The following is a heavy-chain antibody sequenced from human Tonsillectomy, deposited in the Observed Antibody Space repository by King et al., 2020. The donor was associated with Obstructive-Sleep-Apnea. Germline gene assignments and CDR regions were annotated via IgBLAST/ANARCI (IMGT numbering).Heavy chain of an antibody. CDR1: GFTFSSYA. D-gene: IGHD2-8*01. Sequence: VQLVESGGALVQPGGSLRLSCAASGFTFSSYAMNWVRQAPGKGLEWVSEISGSGGSTYYGDSVKGRFTISRDNSKNTLYLQMNSLRAEDTAMYYCAKNTVEYTYGFGHGGQGTLVTVSS. CDR2: ISGSGGST. J-gene: IGHJ5*02. V-gene: IGHV3-23*04. CDR3: AKNTVEYTYGFGH.